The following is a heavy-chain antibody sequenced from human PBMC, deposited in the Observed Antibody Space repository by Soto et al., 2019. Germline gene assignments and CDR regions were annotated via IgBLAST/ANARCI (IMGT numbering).Heavy chain of an antibody. CDR3: AKGKAAAGTRFYYGMDV. D-gene: IGHD6-13*01. V-gene: IGHV3-23*01. CDR2: ISGSGGST. CDR1: GFTFSSYA. Sequence: GGSLRLSCVASGFTFSSYAMSWVRQAPGKGLEWVSAISGSGGSTYYADSVKGRFTISRDNSKNTLYLQMNSLRAEDTAVYYCAKGKAAAGTRFYYGMDVWGQGTTVTVSS. J-gene: IGHJ6*02.